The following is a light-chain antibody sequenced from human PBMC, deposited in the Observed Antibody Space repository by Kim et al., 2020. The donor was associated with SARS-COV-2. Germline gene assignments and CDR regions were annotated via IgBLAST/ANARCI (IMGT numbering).Light chain of an antibody. CDR2: DVS. CDR3: SSYTSSSTPWV. J-gene: IGLJ3*02. CDR1: SSDVGGYNY. Sequence: QSITISCTGTSSDVGGYNYVSWYQQHPGKAPKLMIYDVSKRPSGVSNRFSGSKSGNTASLTISGLQAEDEAEYYCSSYTSSSTPWVFGGGTKVTVL. V-gene: IGLV2-14*04.